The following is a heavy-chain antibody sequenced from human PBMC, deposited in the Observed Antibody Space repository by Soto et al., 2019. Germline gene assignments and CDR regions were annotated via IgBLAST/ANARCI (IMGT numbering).Heavy chain of an antibody. CDR1: GFTFSNYA. CDR3: ARKDYYDGSGYYYGMDV. D-gene: IGHD3-22*01. V-gene: IGHV3-30-3*01. J-gene: IGHJ6*02. Sequence: GGSLRLSCAASGFTFSNYAIHWVRQAPGKGLEWVAVISSDGSSKYYADSVKGRFTISRDNSENTLYLQMISLRAEDTAMYYCARKDYYDGSGYYYGMDVWGQGTTVTVSS. CDR2: ISSDGSSK.